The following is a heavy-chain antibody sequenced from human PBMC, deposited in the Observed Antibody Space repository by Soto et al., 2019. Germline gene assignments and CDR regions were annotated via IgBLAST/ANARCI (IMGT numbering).Heavy chain of an antibody. CDR3: AKAAQWELLHYFDY. D-gene: IGHD1-26*01. Sequence: GGSLRLSCAVSGFSLSYFGMHWVRQAPGKGLEWVAFMSYDGSNKYYADSVKGRFTISRDNSKNTLYLQMNSLRAEDTAVYYCAKAAQWELLHYFDYWGQGTLVTVSS. V-gene: IGHV3-30*18. J-gene: IGHJ4*02. CDR1: GFSLSYFG. CDR2: MSYDGSNK.